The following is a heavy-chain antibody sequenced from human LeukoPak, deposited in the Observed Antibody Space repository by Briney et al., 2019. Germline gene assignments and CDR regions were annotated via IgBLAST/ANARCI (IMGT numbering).Heavy chain of an antibody. CDR3: AKDHYSRSSHQPLS. J-gene: IGHJ4*02. CDR1: GFTFSSYA. Sequence: QPGGSLRLSCAASGFTFSSYAMSWVRQAPGKGLEWVSAISGSGGSTYYADSVKGRFTISRDNSKNTLYLQVNSLRADDTAVYYCAKDHYSRSSHQPLSWGQGTLVTVPS. V-gene: IGHV3-23*01. CDR2: ISGSGGST. D-gene: IGHD6-6*01.